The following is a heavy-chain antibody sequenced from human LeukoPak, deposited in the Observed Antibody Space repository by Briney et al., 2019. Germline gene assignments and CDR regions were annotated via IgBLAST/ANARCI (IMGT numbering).Heavy chain of an antibody. CDR3: TRVGVGGTNPLR. CDR2: IYHSGNT. V-gene: IGHV4-38-2*01. J-gene: IGHJ4*02. Sequence: SETLSLTCAVSGYSISGGYYWGWIRQPPGKGLEWIGSIYHSGNTYYNPSLKSRVTISVDTSKNQFSLKLSSVAAADTAVYYCTRVGVGGTNPLRWGQGTLVTVSS. D-gene: IGHD1-26*01. CDR1: GYSISGGYY.